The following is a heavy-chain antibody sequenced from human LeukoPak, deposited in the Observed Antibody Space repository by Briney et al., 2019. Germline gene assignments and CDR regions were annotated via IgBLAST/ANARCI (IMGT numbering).Heavy chain of an antibody. D-gene: IGHD4-17*01. CDR2: INSSGTSI. V-gene: IGHV3-48*03. Sequence: PGGALTLSCAASGCTFSSYEVNWVRQAPAKGLECVTFINSSGTSIYYAVSMKSRFTVSRANTQHSLFLQTNTLTAEDTAVYSCPRVPVTVPTFDYWGQGTLVTVSS. CDR3: PRVPVTVPTFDY. J-gene: IGHJ4*02. CDR1: GCTFSSYE.